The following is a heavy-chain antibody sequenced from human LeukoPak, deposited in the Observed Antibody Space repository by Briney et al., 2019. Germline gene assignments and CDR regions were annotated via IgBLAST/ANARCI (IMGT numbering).Heavy chain of an antibody. J-gene: IGHJ4*02. CDR3: AKDLDPDTEPYYFDY. V-gene: IGHV3-9*01. CDR1: GFTFNNYG. Sequence: PGRSLRLSCAASGFTFNNYGMHWVRQAPGKGLEWVSGISWNSGSIGYADSVKGRFTISRDNAKNSLYLQMNSLRAEDTAFYYCAKDLDPDTEPYYFDYWGRGTLVTVSS. D-gene: IGHD2-8*02. CDR2: ISWNSGSI.